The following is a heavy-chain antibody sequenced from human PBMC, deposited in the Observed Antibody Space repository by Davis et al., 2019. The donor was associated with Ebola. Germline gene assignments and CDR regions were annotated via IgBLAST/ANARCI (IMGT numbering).Heavy chain of an antibody. CDR1: GGSISSYY. J-gene: IGHJ5*02. D-gene: IGHD3-22*01. Sequence: SETLSLTCTVSGGSISSYYWSWIRQPPGKGLEWIGYIYYSGSTNYNPSLKSRVTISVDTSKNQFSLKLSSVTAADTAVYYCARHSGAYYYDSSGYYGVQGNWFDPWGQGTLVTVSS. V-gene: IGHV4-59*08. CDR2: IYYSGST. CDR3: ARHSGAYYYDSSGYYGVQGNWFDP.